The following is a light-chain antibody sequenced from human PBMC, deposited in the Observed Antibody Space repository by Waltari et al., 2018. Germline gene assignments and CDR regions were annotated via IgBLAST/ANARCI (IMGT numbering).Light chain of an antibody. CDR3: QQRANWPIT. V-gene: IGKV3-11*01. CDR1: QSVSSH. J-gene: IGKJ5*01. Sequence: EIVLTQSPATLSLSPGERATLSCRASQSVSSHLIWYQQKPGQAPRLLIYDAFNRATGIPARFSGSGSGTDFTLTISSLEPEDFAVYYCQQRANWPITFGQGTRLEIK. CDR2: DAF.